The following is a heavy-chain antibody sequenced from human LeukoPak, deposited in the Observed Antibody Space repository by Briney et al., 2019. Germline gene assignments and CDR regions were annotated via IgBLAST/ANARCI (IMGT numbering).Heavy chain of an antibody. V-gene: IGHV3-30*02. CDR1: GFTFSSYG. Sequence: GGSLRLSCAASGFTFSSYGMHWVRQAPGKGLEWVAFIRYDGSNKYYADSVKGRFTISRDNSKNTLYLQMNSLRAEDTAVYYCAKAGNYYGSGSHDAFDIWGQGTVVTVSS. D-gene: IGHD3-10*01. CDR3: AKAGNYYGSGSHDAFDI. CDR2: IRYDGSNK. J-gene: IGHJ3*02.